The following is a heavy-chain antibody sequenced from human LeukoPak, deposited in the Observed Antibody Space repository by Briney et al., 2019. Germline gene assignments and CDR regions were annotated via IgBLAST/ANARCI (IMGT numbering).Heavy chain of an antibody. CDR1: GFSFSSYW. CDR3: ARDLRAYRFQH. J-gene: IGHJ1*01. V-gene: IGHV3-7*01. Sequence: PGGSLRLSCAASGFSFSSYWMSWVRQAPGKGLEWVANIKQDGSEKYYVASVKGRFTISRDNAKNSLYLQMNSLRAEDTAMYYCARDLRAYRFQHWGQGTLVTVSS. D-gene: IGHD3-16*01. CDR2: IKQDGSEK.